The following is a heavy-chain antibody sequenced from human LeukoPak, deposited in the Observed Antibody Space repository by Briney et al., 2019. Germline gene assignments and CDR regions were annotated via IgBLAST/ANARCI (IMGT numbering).Heavy chain of an antibody. CDR2: IYTSGST. CDR3: ARGIRDYDFWRPPDY. J-gene: IGHJ4*02. Sequence: PSETLSLTCTVSGGSISSGSYYWSWIRQPAGKGLEWIGRIYTSGSTNYNPSLKSRVTISVDTSKNQFSLKLSSLTAADTAVYYCARGIRDYDFWRPPDYWGQGTLVTVSS. V-gene: IGHV4-61*02. CDR1: GGSISSGSYY. D-gene: IGHD3-3*01.